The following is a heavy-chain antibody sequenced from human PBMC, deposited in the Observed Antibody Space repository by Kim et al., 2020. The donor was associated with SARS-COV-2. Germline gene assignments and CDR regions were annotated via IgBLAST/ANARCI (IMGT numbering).Heavy chain of an antibody. CDR2: ISYDGSNK. CDR1: GFTFSSYG. D-gene: IGHD1-1*01. J-gene: IGHJ4*02. CDR3: AKSGVEIATTHLDY. Sequence: GGSLRLSCAASGFTFSSYGMHWVRQAPGKGLEWVAVISYDGSNKYYADSVKGRFTISRDNSKNTLYLQMNSLRAEDTAVYYCAKSGVEIATTHLDYWGQGTLVTVSS. V-gene: IGHV3-30*18.